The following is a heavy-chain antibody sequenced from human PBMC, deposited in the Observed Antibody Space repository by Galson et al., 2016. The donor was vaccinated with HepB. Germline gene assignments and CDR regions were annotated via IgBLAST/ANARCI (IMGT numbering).Heavy chain of an antibody. CDR3: AKGSALWFGESLDY. CDR1: GFTFSSYA. J-gene: IGHJ4*02. V-gene: IGHV3-23*01. CDR2: ISGGGGRT. Sequence: SLRLSCAVSGFTFSSYAMSWVRQAPGKGLEWVSAISGGGGRTYYADSVKGRFTISRDNSKNTLYLQMNSLRVEDTAVYYCAKGSALWFGESLDYWGQGTLVTVSS. D-gene: IGHD3-10*01.